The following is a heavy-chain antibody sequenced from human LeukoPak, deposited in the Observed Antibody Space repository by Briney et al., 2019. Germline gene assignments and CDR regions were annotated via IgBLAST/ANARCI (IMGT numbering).Heavy chain of an antibody. CDR3: ARAGWGTVAGVFDY. CDR1: GFTFSSYA. CDR2: ISGSGGST. J-gene: IGHJ4*02. Sequence: GGSLRLSCAASGFTFSSYAMSWVRQAPGKGLEWVSAISGSGGSTYYADSVKGRSTISRDNSKNTLYLQMNSLRTEDTAVYYCARAGWGTVAGVFDYWGQGSLVAVSS. D-gene: IGHD6-19*01. V-gene: IGHV3-23*01.